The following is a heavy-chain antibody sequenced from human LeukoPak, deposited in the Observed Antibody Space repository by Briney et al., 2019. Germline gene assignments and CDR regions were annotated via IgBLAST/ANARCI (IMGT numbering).Heavy chain of an antibody. CDR2: IYHSGST. V-gene: IGHV4-30-2*01. J-gene: IGHJ2*01. D-gene: IGHD3-3*01. CDR1: GGSISSGGYY. CDR3: ARRLRIWSGYYGWYFDL. Sequence: SETLSLTCTVSGGSISSGGYYWSWIRQPPGKGLEWIGYIYHSGSTYYNPSLKSRVTISVDRSKNQFSLKLSSVTAADTAVYYCARRLRIWSGYYGWYFDLWGRGTLVTVSS.